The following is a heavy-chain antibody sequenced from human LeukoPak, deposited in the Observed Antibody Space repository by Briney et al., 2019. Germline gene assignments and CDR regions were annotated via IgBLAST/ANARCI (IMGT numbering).Heavy chain of an antibody. CDR1: GFTLSSYW. D-gene: IGHD6-13*01. Sequence: GGSLRLSCAASGFTLSSYWMSWVRQAPGKGLEWVANIKKDGSEKYYGDSVKDRFTISRHNPKNSLYLKMNSLRAEDTAVYYCARSSYASIAAAGLSYFDYWGQGTLVTVSS. J-gene: IGHJ4*02. CDR2: IKKDGSEK. CDR3: ARSSYASIAAAGLSYFDY. V-gene: IGHV3-7*01.